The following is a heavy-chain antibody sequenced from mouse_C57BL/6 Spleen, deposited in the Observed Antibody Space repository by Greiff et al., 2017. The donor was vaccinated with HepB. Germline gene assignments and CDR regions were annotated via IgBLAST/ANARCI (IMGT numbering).Heavy chain of an antibody. V-gene: IGHV1-26*01. D-gene: IGHD1-1*01. CDR1: GYTFTDYY. CDR2: INPNNGGT. Sequence: VQLQQSGPELVKPGASVKISCKASGYTFTDYYMNWVKQSHGKSLEWIGDINPNNGGTSYNQKFKGKATLTVDKSSSTAYMELRSLTSEDSAVYYCAGGTVVATGGWGQGTLVTVSA. CDR3: AGGTVVATGG. J-gene: IGHJ3*01.